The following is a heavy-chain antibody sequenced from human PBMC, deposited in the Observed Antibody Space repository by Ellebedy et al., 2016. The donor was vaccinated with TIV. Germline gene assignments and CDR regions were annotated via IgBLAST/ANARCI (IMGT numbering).Heavy chain of an antibody. D-gene: IGHD3-10*01. CDR2: IKEDGSEK. J-gene: IGHJ4*02. CDR1: GFTFSSYW. CDR3: ARDKGAMSTTLGSRFDY. Sequence: GGSLRLXXAASGFTFSSYWMSWVRQAPGKGLEWVANIKEDGSEKYYVDSVKGRFTISRDNAKNSLFLQMNSLRADDTAVYFCARDKGAMSTTLGSRFDYWGQGNLVSVSS. V-gene: IGHV3-7*01.